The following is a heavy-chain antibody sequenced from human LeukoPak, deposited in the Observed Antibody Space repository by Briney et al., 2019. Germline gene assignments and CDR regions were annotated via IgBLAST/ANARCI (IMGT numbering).Heavy chain of an antibody. V-gene: IGHV1-69-2*01. J-gene: IGHJ5*02. Sequence: ASVKVSCKVSGYTFTDYYMHWVQQAPGKGLEWMGLVDPEDGETIYAEKFQGRVNITADTSTDTAYMELSSLRSEDTAVYYCATDLSHSSGYHNNWFDPWGQRTLVTVSS. D-gene: IGHD3-22*01. CDR2: VDPEDGET. CDR1: GYTFTDYY. CDR3: ATDLSHSSGYHNNWFDP.